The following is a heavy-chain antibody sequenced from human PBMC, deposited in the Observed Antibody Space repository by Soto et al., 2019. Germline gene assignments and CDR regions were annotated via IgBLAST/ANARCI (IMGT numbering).Heavy chain of an antibody. CDR3: ARVRDWFDP. CDR1: GGSFSGYY. D-gene: IGHD3-3*01. CDR2: IDHSGYT. Sequence: SETLSLTCAVYGGSFSGYYWNWIRQPPGKGLEWIGEIDHSGYTNYNPSLKSRATISVDTSKNQFSLRLTSVTAADTAVYYCARVRDWFDPWGQGTLVTVSS. V-gene: IGHV4-34*01. J-gene: IGHJ5*02.